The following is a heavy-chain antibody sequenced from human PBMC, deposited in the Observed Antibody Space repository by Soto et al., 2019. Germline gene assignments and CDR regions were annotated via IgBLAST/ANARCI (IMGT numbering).Heavy chain of an antibody. CDR2: INPSGGST. J-gene: IGHJ6*02. CDR1: GYTFTSYY. Sequence: ASVKVSCKASGYTFTSYYMHWVRQAPGQGLEWMGIINPSGGSTSYAQKFQGRVTMTRDTSTSTVYMELSSLRSEDTAVYYCARDLGYCSGGSCYSGHYYYGMDVWGQGTTVTVS. V-gene: IGHV1-46*01. D-gene: IGHD2-15*01. CDR3: ARDLGYCSGGSCYSGHYYYGMDV.